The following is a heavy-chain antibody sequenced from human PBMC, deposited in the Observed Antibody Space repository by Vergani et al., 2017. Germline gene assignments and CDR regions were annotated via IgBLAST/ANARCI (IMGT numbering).Heavy chain of an antibody. V-gene: IGHV3-30-3*01. D-gene: IGHD2-21*01. CDR3: ADLYGDDGFSPF. CDR2: ISYDGSNK. J-gene: IGHJ4*02. Sequence: QVQLVESGGGVVQPGRSLRLSCAASGFTFSSYAMHWVRQAPGKGLEWVAVISYDGSNKYYADSVKGRFTISRDDSKNTVYLQINSLRAEDTAFYYCADLYGDDGFSPFWGQGTLVTVSS. CDR1: GFTFSSYA.